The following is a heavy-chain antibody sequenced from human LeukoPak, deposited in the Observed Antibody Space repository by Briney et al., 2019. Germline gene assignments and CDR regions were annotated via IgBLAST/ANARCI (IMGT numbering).Heavy chain of an antibody. Sequence: GGSLRLSCAASGFTFSSYNMNWVRQAPGKGLEWVSSISSSSTYIYYADSVKGRFTISRDNAKNSLYLQMNNLRAEDTAMFYCARGHYDILTTYYDLDYWGQGTLVTVSS. CDR1: GFTFSSYN. D-gene: IGHD3-9*01. CDR3: ARGHYDILTTYYDLDY. J-gene: IGHJ4*02. CDR2: ISSSSTYI. V-gene: IGHV3-21*01.